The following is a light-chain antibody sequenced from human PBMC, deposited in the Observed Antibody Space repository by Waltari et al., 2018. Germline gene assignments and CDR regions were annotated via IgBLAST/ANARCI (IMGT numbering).Light chain of an antibody. CDR3: QALGTGAWV. V-gene: IGLV3-1*01. CDR2: QDT. J-gene: IGLJ3*02. CDR1: ILGNKY. Sequence: SYELTQPPSVSVSPGQTASITCSGDILGNKYASWYQQKPGQSPLLVIYQDTNRPSGIPERFSGSKSGNAATLTISGTQAMEEADYYCQALGTGAWVFGGVTKLTVL.